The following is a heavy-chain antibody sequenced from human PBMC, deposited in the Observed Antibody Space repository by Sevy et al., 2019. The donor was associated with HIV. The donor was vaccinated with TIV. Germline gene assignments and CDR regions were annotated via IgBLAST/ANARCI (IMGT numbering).Heavy chain of an antibody. CDR2: LIGGGSRT. CDR3: AKRRVQSGLSGGGANYGWDV. J-gene: IGHJ6*02. Sequence: GGSLRLSCAASGFSFSNYAMSWVRQAPGKGLEWVSTLIGGGSRTYYVGSVTDRFTISRDNSRNTLYLQMNSLRAEDTAVYYCAKRRVQSGLSGGGANYGWDVCGQRTTVTVSS. D-gene: IGHD2-8*02. V-gene: IGHV3-23*01. CDR1: GFSFSNYA.